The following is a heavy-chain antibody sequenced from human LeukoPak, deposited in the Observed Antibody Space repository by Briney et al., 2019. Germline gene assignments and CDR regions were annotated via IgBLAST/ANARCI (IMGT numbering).Heavy chain of an antibody. CDR1: GFTFSSYW. J-gene: IGHJ4*02. D-gene: IGHD6-19*01. CDR3: AIIAVPGD. Sequence: GGSLRLSCAASGFTFSSYWMYWVRQPPGKGLMGVSRINSDGSSTDYADSVKGRFTISRDNAKNTLYLQMNSLRAEDTAVYYCAIIAVPGDWGQGTLVTVSS. V-gene: IGHV3-74*01. CDR2: INSDGSST.